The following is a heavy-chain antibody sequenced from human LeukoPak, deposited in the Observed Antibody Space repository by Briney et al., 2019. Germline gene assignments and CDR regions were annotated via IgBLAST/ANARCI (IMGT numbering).Heavy chain of an antibody. Sequence: ASVKVSCKASGYTFTSCDINWVRQATGQGLEWTGWMNPNSGNTGYGQSFQGRITMTRDISIGTAYMELSNLTSEDTAIYYCTRGSRGRRDNWGKGTLVTVSA. CDR3: TRGSRGRRDN. J-gene: IGHJ4*02. V-gene: IGHV1-8*01. CDR2: MNPNSGNT. CDR1: GYTFTSCD.